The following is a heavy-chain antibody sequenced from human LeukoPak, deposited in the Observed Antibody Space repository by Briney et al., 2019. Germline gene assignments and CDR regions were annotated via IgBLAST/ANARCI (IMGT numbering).Heavy chain of an antibody. CDR3: ATAAISDAFDI. CDR2: FDPEDGET. J-gene: IGHJ3*02. CDR1: GYTFTGYY. V-gene: IGHV1-24*01. D-gene: IGHD3-3*01. Sequence: ASVKVSCKTSGYTFTGYYMHWVRQAPGKGLEWMGGFDPEDGETIYAQKFQGRVTMTEDTSTDTAYMELSSLRSEDTAVYYCATAAISDAFDIWGQGTMVTVSS.